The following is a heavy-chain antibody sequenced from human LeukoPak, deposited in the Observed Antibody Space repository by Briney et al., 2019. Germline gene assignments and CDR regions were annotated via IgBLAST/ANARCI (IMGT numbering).Heavy chain of an antibody. CDR2: ISGSGSYT. CDR3: ARDRSSGSGSKTYDD. CDR1: GFAFSDYY. Sequence: GGSLRLSCAASGFAFSDYYMSWIRQAPGKGLEWVSYISGSGSYTNYADSVKGRFTISRDNAKNSLYLQMNSLRAEDTAVYYCARDRSSGSGSKTYDDWGQGTLVTVSS. D-gene: IGHD3-10*01. V-gene: IGHV3-11*05. J-gene: IGHJ4*02.